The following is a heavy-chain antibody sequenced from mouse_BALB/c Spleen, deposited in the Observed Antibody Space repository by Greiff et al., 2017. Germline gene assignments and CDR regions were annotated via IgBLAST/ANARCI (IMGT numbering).Heavy chain of an antibody. J-gene: IGHJ4*01. CDR2: ISSGSSTI. D-gene: IGHD1-1*01. Sequence: DVKLVESGGGLVQPGGSRKLSCAASGFTFSSFGMHWVRQAPVKGLEWVAYISSGSSTIYYADTVKGRFTISRDNPKNTLFLQMTSLRSEDTAMYYCARKRDRYYYGSSDAMDYWGQGTSVTVSS. CDR3: ARKRDRYYYGSSDAMDY. CDR1: GFTFSSFG. V-gene: IGHV5-17*02.